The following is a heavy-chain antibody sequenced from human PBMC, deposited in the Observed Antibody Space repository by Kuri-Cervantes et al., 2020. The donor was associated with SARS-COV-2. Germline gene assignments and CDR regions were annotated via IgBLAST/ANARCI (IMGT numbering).Heavy chain of an antibody. D-gene: IGHD6-19*01. CDR3: ARDLAAVAGGGWFDP. J-gene: IGHJ5*02. Sequence: GESLKISCAASGFTVSSNYMSWVRQAPGKGLEWASVIYSGGSTYYADSVKGRFTISRDSSKNTLYLQMNSLRAEDTAVYYCARDLAAVAGGGWFDPWGQGTLVTVSS. V-gene: IGHV3-66*02. CDR2: IYSGGST. CDR1: GFTVSSNY.